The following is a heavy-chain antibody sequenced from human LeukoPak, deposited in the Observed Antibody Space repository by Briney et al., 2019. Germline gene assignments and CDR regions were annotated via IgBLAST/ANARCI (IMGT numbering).Heavy chain of an antibody. D-gene: IGHD4-23*01. CDR2: INPKSGGT. CDR1: GYTFTGSY. V-gene: IGHV1-2*02. Sequence: GASVKVSCKASGYTFTGSYMHWVRPAPGQGLEWMGCINPKSGGTNYAQKFQGRVTMPRHTSISTAYMELSRLRSDHTAVYYCARAFDATVVTPHFDYWGEGTLVTVSP. J-gene: IGHJ4*02. CDR3: ARAFDATVVTPHFDY.